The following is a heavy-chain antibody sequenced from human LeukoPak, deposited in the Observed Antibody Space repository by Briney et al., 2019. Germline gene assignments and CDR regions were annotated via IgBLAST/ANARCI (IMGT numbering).Heavy chain of an antibody. D-gene: IGHD3-3*01. J-gene: IGHJ4*02. V-gene: IGHV4-39*01. CDR3: ARLLGGITIFGVVGNFDY. CDR2: IYYSGST. Sequence: PSETLSLTCTVSGGSISSSSYYWGWIRQPPGKGLEWIGSIYYSGSTYYNPSLKSRVTISVDTSKNQFSLKLSSVTAADTAVYYCARLLGGITIFGVVGNFDYWGQGTLVTVSS. CDR1: GGSISSSSYY.